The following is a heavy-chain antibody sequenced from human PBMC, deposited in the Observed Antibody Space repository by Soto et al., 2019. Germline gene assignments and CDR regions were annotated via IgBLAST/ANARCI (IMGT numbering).Heavy chain of an antibody. CDR1: GFTFRSYS. D-gene: IGHD1-7*01. CDR3: ARDWGGITGTNYFDY. CDR2: ISSSSSYV. J-gene: IGHJ4*02. Sequence: PGRSLRLSCAASGFTFRSYSMNWVRQAPGEGLEWVASISSSSSYVYYADSVKGRLTISRDKDKKSLYLQINSLRAEDAAVYYCARDWGGITGTNYFDYWGQGTLVTVSS. V-gene: IGHV3-21*01.